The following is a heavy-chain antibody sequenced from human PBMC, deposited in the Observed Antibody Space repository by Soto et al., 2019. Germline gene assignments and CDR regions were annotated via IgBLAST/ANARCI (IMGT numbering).Heavy chain of an antibody. CDR1: GGSISSSSYY. CDR2: IYYSGST. J-gene: IGHJ5*02. V-gene: IGHV4-39*01. CDR3: ARHRRGYSGRWYYWFDP. Sequence: ETLSLTCTVSGGSISSSSYYWGWIRQPPGKGLEWIGSIYYSGSTYYNPSLKSRVTISVDTSKNQFSLKLSSVTAADTAVYYCARHRRGYSGRWYYWFDPWGQGTLVTVSS. D-gene: IGHD6-13*01.